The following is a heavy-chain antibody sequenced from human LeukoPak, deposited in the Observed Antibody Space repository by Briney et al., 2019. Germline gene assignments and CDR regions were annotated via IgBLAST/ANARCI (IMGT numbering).Heavy chain of an antibody. CDR3: ARGAILGYCSSASCYRGRHFDY. J-gene: IGHJ4*02. Sequence: SETLSLTCAVYGGSFSGYYWSWIRQPPGKGLEWIGEINHSGSTNYNPSLKSRVTISVDTSKNQFPLKLSSVTAADTAVYYCARGAILGYCSSASCYRGRHFDYWGQGTLVTVSS. CDR2: INHSGST. V-gene: IGHV4-34*01. CDR1: GGSFSGYY. D-gene: IGHD2-2*02.